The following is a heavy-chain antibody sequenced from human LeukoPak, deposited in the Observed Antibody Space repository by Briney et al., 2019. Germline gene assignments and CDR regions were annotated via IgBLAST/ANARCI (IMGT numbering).Heavy chain of an antibody. CDR1: GFTLSSSS. J-gene: IGHJ4*02. CDR2: IYSDSSDT. D-gene: IGHD6-19*01. CDR3: AKRLNHNYFEY. V-gene: IGHV3-23*03. Sequence: PGGSLRLSCVASGFTLSSSSMAWVRQAPGGRPEWVSDIYSDSSDTYYADSVKGRFSISRDDSKNTLYLQMYSLRTEDTATYYCAKRLNHNYFEYWGRGTLVTVSS.